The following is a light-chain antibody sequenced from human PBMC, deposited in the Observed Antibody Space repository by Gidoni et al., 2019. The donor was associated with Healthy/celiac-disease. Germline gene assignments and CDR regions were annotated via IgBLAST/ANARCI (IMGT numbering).Light chain of an antibody. CDR1: QSISSW. Sequence: DLHMTQSTSTLSASVGDRVTITCRASQSISSWLAWYQQKPGKAPKLLIYDASSLESGVPSRFSGSGSGTEFTLTISSLQPDDFATYYCQQYNSYSPEVTFGPGTKVDIK. CDR3: QQYNSYSPEVT. J-gene: IGKJ3*01. V-gene: IGKV1-5*01. CDR2: DAS.